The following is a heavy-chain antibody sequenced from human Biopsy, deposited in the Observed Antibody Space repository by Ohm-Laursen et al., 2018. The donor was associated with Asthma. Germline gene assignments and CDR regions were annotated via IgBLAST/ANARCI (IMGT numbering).Heavy chain of an antibody. D-gene: IGHD6-6*01. CDR1: GFPFSNYV. CDR3: ARGDWYGSASNGY. CDR2: ITGSGGFT. V-gene: IGHV3-23*01. J-gene: IGHJ4*02. Sequence: SLRLSCAASGFPFSNYVMSWVRQAPGKGLEWVSSITGSGGFTYYADSVRGRFTISRDNSENTLYLQMNSLRVEDTAVYYCARGDWYGSASNGYWGQGTLVTVSA.